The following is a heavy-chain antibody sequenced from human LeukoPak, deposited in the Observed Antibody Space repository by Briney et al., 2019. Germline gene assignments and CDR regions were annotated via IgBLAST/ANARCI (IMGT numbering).Heavy chain of an antibody. CDR2: ISNSGRTM. CDR3: ARVYDFWPNCGPPFNL. Sequence: PGGSLRLSCAASGFTFTDYYMSWIRQAPEKGLEWLSYISNSGRTMYYADSVKGRVTVSRDNAKNSLSLQMNSLRVEDTAVYYCARVYDFWPNCGPPFNLWGRGTLVTVSS. J-gene: IGHJ2*01. CDR1: GFTFTDYY. V-gene: IGHV3-11*01. D-gene: IGHD3-3*01.